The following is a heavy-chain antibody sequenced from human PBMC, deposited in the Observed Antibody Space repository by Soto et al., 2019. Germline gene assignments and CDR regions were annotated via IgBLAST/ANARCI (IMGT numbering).Heavy chain of an antibody. J-gene: IGHJ6*02. CDR3: ARGEGLGMIRGRRWGV. V-gene: IGHV1-46*01. D-gene: IGHD3-10*01. CDR1: GYTVTSDY. CDR2: INPSGGST. Sequence: GASVKVSCKASGYTVTSDYMHWVRQVPGQGFEWMGIINPSGGSTVYAQKFQGRVIMTRDTSTNTVYMELSSLRSDDTAAYYCARGEGLGMIRGRRWGVWGQGTTVTVSS.